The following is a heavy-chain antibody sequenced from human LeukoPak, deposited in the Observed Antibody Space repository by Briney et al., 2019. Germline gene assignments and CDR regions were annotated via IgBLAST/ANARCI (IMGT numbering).Heavy chain of an antibody. D-gene: IGHD6-19*01. CDR3: ARVRQWLFDY. Sequence: PSETLSLTCTVSGGSISSYYWSWLRQPPGKGLEWIGYIYYSGSTNYNPSLKSRVTISVDTSKNQFSLKLSSVTAADTAVYYCARVRQWLFDYWGQGTLVTVSS. V-gene: IGHV4-59*01. J-gene: IGHJ4*02. CDR2: IYYSGST. CDR1: GGSISSYY.